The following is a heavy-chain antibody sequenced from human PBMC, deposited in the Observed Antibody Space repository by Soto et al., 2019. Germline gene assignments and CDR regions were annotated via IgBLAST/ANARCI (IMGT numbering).Heavy chain of an antibody. Sequence: VQLVQSGSEVKKPGASVKVSCKASGFTFTSYGISWVRQAPGQGLEWMAWISIYNDNTKDAKKFQGRITMTTDTSTSTAYMELRSLRSDDTAVYYCARETYYFGSGTYDDGIDVWGQGTTVTVSS. D-gene: IGHD3-10*01. J-gene: IGHJ6*02. CDR2: ISIYNDNT. V-gene: IGHV1-18*04. CDR1: GFTFTSYG. CDR3: ARETYYFGSGTYDDGIDV.